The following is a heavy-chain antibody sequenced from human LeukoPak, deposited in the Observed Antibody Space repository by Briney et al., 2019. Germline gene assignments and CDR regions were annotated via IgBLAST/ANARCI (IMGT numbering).Heavy chain of an antibody. CDR2: IIPIFGTA. D-gene: IGHD3-22*01. Sequence: SVKVSCKASGGTFSSYAISWVRQAPGQGLEWMGGIIPIFGTANYAQKFQGRVTITADESTSTAYMEPSSLRSEDTAVYYCAREVVVITYANYFDYWGQGTLVTVSS. V-gene: IGHV1-69*13. CDR3: AREVVVITYANYFDY. CDR1: GGTFSSYA. J-gene: IGHJ4*02.